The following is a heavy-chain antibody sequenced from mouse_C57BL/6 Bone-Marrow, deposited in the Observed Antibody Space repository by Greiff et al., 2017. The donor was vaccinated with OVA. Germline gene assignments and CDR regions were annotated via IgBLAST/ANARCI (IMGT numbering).Heavy chain of an antibody. Sequence: VQLKQSGAELVRPGASVKLSCTASGFNIKDDYMHWVKQRPEQGLEWIGWIDPENGDTEYASKLQGKATITADTSSNTAYLQLSSLTSEDTAVYYCTPLDSSGYEAMDYWGQGTSVTVSS. CDR2: IDPENGDT. D-gene: IGHD3-2*02. CDR1: GFNIKDDY. J-gene: IGHJ4*01. CDR3: TPLDSSGYEAMDY. V-gene: IGHV14-4*01.